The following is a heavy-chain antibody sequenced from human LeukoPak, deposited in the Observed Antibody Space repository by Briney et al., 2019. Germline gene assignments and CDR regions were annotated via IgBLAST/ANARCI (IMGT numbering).Heavy chain of an antibody. Sequence: PGRSLRLSCAASGFTFSSYSMNRVRQAPGKGLEWVSYISSSSSTIYYADSVKGRFTISRDNAKNSLYLQMNSLRAEDTAVYYCASGGIAVADYYYGMDVWGQGTTVTVSS. J-gene: IGHJ6*02. CDR3: ASGGIAVADYYYGMDV. CDR2: ISSSSSTI. D-gene: IGHD6-19*01. CDR1: GFTFSSYS. V-gene: IGHV3-48*01.